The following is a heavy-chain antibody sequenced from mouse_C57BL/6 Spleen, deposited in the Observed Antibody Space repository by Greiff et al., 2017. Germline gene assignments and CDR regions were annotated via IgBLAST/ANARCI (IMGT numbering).Heavy chain of an antibody. CDR3: ARSGYSIYYYAMDY. D-gene: IGHD2-5*01. CDR2: IDPSDSYT. J-gene: IGHJ4*01. Sequence: QVQLQQPGAELVRPGTSVKLSCKASGYTFTSYWMHWVKQRPGQGLEWIGVIDPSDSYTNYNQKFKGKATLTVDTYSSTAYMQLSSLTSEDSAVYYCARSGYSIYYYAMDYWGQGTSVTVSS. V-gene: IGHV1-59*01. CDR1: GYTFTSYW.